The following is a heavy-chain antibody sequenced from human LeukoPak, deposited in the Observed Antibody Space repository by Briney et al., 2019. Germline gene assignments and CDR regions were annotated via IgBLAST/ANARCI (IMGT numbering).Heavy chain of an antibody. Sequence: ASVKVSCKASGGTFSSYAISWVRQAPGQGLEWMGGIIPIFGTANYAQKFQGRVTITADKSTSTAYMELSSLRSEDTAVYYCGRDGDYNPLDYWGQGTLVTVSS. J-gene: IGHJ4*02. V-gene: IGHV1-69*06. D-gene: IGHD4-17*01. CDR1: GGTFSSYA. CDR2: IIPIFGTA. CDR3: GRDGDYNPLDY.